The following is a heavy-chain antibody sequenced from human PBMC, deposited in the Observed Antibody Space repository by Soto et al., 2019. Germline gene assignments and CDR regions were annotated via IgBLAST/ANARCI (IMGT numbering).Heavy chain of an antibody. CDR3: AADPATVTTDYYYGMDV. V-gene: IGHV1-58*01. D-gene: IGHD4-4*01. Sequence: SVKVSCKASGFTFTSSAVQWVRQAHGQRLEWIGWIVVGSGNTNYAQKFQERVTITRDMSTSTAYMELSSLRSEDTAVYYWAADPATVTTDYYYGMDVLGQGTTVTV. CDR1: GFTFTSSA. CDR2: IVVGSGNT. J-gene: IGHJ6*02.